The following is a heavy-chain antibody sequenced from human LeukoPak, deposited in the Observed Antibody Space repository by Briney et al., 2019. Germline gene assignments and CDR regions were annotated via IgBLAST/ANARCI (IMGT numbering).Heavy chain of an antibody. Sequence: PSETLPLTCTVSGGSISSYYWSWIRQPPGKGLEWIGYIYYSGSTNYNPSLKSRVTISVDTSKNQFSLKLSSVTAADTAVFYCARHRENTWKDSPFDYWGQGTLVTVSS. D-gene: IGHD1-20*01. J-gene: IGHJ4*02. CDR1: GGSISSYY. CDR2: IYYSGST. V-gene: IGHV4-59*01. CDR3: ARHRENTWKDSPFDY.